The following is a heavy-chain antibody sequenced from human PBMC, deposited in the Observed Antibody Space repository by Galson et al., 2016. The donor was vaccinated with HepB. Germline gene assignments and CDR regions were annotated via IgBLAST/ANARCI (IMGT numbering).Heavy chain of an antibody. J-gene: IGHJ3*02. CDR2: ISTYNGNT. V-gene: IGHV1-18*04. CDR3: ARMGTRGNAFDI. D-gene: IGHD5-12*01. Sequence: SVKVSCKASGYTLGVPNYAITWVRQAPGQGLEWMGWISTYNGNTNYAQKFQGRVTMTTDTSTSTGYMELGSLRSDDTAVYYCARMGTRGNAFDIWGQGTMVTVSS. CDR1: GYTLGVPNYA.